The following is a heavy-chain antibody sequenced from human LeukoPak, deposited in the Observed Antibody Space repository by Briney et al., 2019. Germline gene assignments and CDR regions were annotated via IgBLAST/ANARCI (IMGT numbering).Heavy chain of an antibody. J-gene: IGHJ4*02. Sequence: SETLSLTCTVSGGSISSYYGSWIRQPAGKGLEWIGRIYTRGSTNYNPSLKSRVTMSVDTSKNQFSLTLSSVTAADTAVYYCARDRIVVVPAAILTTGFDYWGQGTLVTVSS. CDR2: IYTRGST. V-gene: IGHV4-4*07. CDR1: GGSISSYY. CDR3: ARDRIVVVPAAILTTGFDY. D-gene: IGHD2-2*02.